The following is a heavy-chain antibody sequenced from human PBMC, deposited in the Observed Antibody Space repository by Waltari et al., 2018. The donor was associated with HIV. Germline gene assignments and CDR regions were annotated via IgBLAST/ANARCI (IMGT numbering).Heavy chain of an antibody. D-gene: IGHD6-6*01. V-gene: IGHV3-33*01. CDR2: FWSDGAEI. Sequence: QVQLVESGGGVVQPGTSLTLSCAVSGFTFSNFAIHWVRQSPGKRLEWLAVFWSDGAEISYADSVKGRFTISNYSSQKTLYLHLTSLRAEDTALYYCARGYSSSRWIPLYHWGRGTLVTVSS. CDR1: GFTFSNFA. J-gene: IGHJ4*02. CDR3: ARGYSSSRWIPLYH.